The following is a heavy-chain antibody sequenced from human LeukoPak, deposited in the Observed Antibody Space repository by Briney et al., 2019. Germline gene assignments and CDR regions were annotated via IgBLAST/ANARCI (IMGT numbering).Heavy chain of an antibody. J-gene: IGHJ6*02. Sequence: PGGSLRLSCAASGFTFSNYAMHWVRQAPGEGLEYVSAISSNGSSTYYADSVKGRFTISRDNSKNTLFLQMGSLRVEDMAVYYCARGLRAYYYYGMDVWGQGTTVTVSS. D-gene: IGHD3-3*01. CDR2: ISSNGSST. V-gene: IGHV3-64*02. CDR3: ARGLRAYYYYGMDV. CDR1: GFTFSNYA.